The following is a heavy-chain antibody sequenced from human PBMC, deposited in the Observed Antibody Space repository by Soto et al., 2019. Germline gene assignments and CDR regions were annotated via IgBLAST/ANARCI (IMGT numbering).Heavy chain of an antibody. J-gene: IGHJ6*02. CDR3: AREMIPMIMGGLSALDV. V-gene: IGHV3-30*04. D-gene: IGHD3-22*01. Sequence: QVQLVESGGGVVQPERSQRLSCAASDFTFGTYVMHWVRQAPGKGLEWVALISFDGSSQYYADSVKGRFTISRDNSRNTMYLHMNSLRPEDTAVYYSAREMIPMIMGGLSALDVWGHGTTVTVS. CDR2: ISFDGSSQ. CDR1: DFTFGTYV.